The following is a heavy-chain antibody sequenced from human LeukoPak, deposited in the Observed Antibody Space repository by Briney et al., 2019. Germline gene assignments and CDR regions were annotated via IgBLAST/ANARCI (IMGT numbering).Heavy chain of an antibody. J-gene: IGHJ6*02. CDR2: ISYDGSNE. CDR3: ARDRGWVVAASRGMDV. V-gene: IGHV3-30*03. Sequence: PGGSLRLSCAASGFTFSSFGMHWVCQAPGKGLEWVAAISYDGSNEHHADSVKGRFTISRDSSKTTLYLQMNSLRAEDTAMYYCARDRGWVVAASRGMDVWGQGTTVTVS. CDR1: GFTFSSFG. D-gene: IGHD2-15*01.